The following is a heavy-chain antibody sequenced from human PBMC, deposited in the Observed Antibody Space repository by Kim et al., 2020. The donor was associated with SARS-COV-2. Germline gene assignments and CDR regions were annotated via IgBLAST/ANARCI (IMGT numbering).Heavy chain of an antibody. CDR2: IRSKAYGGTT. Sequence: GGSLRLSCTASGFTFGDYAMSWFRQAPGKGLEWVGFIRSKAYGGTTEYAASVKGRFTISRDDSKSIAYLQMNSLKTEDTAVYYCTSNNYYGSGNPSWVGMDVWGQGTTVTVSS. J-gene: IGHJ6*02. V-gene: IGHV3-49*03. CDR1: GFTFGDYA. D-gene: IGHD3-10*01. CDR3: TSNNYYGSGNPSWVGMDV.